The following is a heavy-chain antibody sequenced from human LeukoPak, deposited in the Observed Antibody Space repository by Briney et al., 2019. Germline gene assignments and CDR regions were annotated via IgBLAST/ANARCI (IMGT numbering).Heavy chain of an antibody. J-gene: IGHJ3*01. CDR2: ILPDGSQK. V-gene: IGHV3-7*03. CDR1: DFTFSFYW. CDR3: ARSSYSSSSSV. D-gene: IGHD6-6*01. Sequence: GGSLRLSCVASDFTFSFYWMTWVRQAPGKGLEWLANILPDGSQKYYVDSVKGRFTISRDNPKNSLYLQINSLRAEDTAVYYCARSSYSSSSSVWGQGTMVTVSS.